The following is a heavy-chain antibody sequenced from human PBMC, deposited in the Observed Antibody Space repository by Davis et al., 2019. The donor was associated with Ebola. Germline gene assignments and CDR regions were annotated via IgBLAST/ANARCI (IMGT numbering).Heavy chain of an antibody. D-gene: IGHD2-2*01. J-gene: IGHJ6*04. CDR2: ISWNSGSI. CDR1: GFTFDDYA. Sequence: SLKISCAASGFTFDDYAMHWFRQAPGKGLDWVSVISWNSGSIGYADSVKGRFTISRDNAKNSLYLQMNSLRAEDTALYYCAKGIYYCSSTSCHYYYYGMDVWGKGTTVTVSS. V-gene: IGHV3-9*01. CDR3: AKGIYYCSSTSCHYYYYGMDV.